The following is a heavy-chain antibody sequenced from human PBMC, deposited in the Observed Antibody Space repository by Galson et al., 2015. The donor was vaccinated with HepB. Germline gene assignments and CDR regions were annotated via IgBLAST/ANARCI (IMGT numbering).Heavy chain of an antibody. J-gene: IGHJ3*02. CDR3: VKDNGGSSDAFHI. CDR2: ITGNGVST. V-gene: IGHV3-64D*06. CDR1: GLAFSDYA. Sequence: SLRLSCAASGLAFSDYAMHWVRQAPAKGLEYVSAITGNGVSTYYADSVKGRFTIYRDNSKSMLYLQVSSLRTEDTAVYYCVKDNGGSSDAFHIWGHGTMVTVSS. D-gene: IGHD3-16*01.